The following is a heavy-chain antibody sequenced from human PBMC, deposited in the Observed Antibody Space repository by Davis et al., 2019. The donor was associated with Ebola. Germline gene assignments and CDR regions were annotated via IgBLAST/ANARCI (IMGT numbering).Heavy chain of an antibody. CDR3: AKDITPALSSDYYYYGMDV. CDR2: ISWNSGSI. J-gene: IGHJ6*02. V-gene: IGHV3-9*01. Sequence: PGGSLRLSCAASGFTFDDYAMHWVRQAPGKGLEWVSGISWNSGSIGYADSVKGRFTISRDNAKNSLYLQMNSLRAEDTALYYCAKDITPALSSDYYYYGMDVWGQGTTVTVSS. D-gene: IGHD3-22*01. CDR1: GFTFDDYA.